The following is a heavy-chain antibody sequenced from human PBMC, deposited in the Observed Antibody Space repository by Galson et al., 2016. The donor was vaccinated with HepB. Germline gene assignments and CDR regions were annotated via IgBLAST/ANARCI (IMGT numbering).Heavy chain of an antibody. Sequence: SLRLSCAASGFTFSSYAMHWVRQAPGKGLEWVAVISYDGSKAHYAESVKGRFTISRDNSKNTLYLQMNSLRPEDTAVYYCAREGFLEWLLPDYHYNGMDVRGQGTTVTVSS. D-gene: IGHD3-3*01. J-gene: IGHJ6*02. V-gene: IGHV3-30*04. CDR2: ISYDGSKA. CDR1: GFTFSSYA. CDR3: AREGFLEWLLPDYHYNGMDV.